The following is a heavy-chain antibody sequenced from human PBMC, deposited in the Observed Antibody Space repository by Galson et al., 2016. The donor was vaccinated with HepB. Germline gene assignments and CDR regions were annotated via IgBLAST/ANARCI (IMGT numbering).Heavy chain of an antibody. J-gene: IGHJ1*01. CDR1: GFSLPTSGSGVG. V-gene: IGHV2-5*02. D-gene: IGHD6-6*01. Sequence: PALVKPTQTLTLTCTFSGFSLPTSGSGVGVGWIRQSPGKAPEWLALIYRDDDKRYSPSLQSRLTVTKDTSKNQVVLTMSNMDPVDTGTYYCAHIEYSNSARDFWGPGTLVTVSS. CDR2: IYRDDDK. CDR3: AHIEYSNSARDF.